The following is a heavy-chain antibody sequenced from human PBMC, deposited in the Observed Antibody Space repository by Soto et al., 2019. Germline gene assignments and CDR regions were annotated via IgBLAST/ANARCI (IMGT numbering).Heavy chain of an antibody. Sequence: QVQLVQSGAEVKKPGSSVKVSCKASGGTFSSYTISWVRQAPGQGLEWMGRIIPILGIANYAQKFQGRVTXTXXKSTSTAYMELSSLRSEDTAVYYCASLSTNNWFDPWGQGTLVTVSS. CDR3: ASLSTNNWFDP. J-gene: IGHJ5*02. CDR2: IIPILGIA. D-gene: IGHD3-16*01. V-gene: IGHV1-69*02. CDR1: GGTFSSYT.